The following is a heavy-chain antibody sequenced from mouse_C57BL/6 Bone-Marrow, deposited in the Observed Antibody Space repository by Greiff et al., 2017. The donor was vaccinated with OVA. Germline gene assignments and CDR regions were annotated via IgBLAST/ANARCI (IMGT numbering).Heavy chain of an antibody. V-gene: IGHV1-50*01. CDR2: IDPSDSYT. CDR1: GYTFTSYW. CDR3: ARSFDYSFAY. D-gene: IGHD1-1*01. J-gene: IGHJ3*01. Sequence: QVQLQQPGAELVKPGASVKLSFKASGYTFTSYWMQWVKQRPGQGLEWIGEIDPSDSYTNYNQKFKGKATLTVDTSSSTAYMQLSSLTSEDSAVYYCARSFDYSFAYWGQGTLVTVSA.